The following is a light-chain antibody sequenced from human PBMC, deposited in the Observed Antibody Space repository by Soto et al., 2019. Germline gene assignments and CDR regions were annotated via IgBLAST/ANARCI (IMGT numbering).Light chain of an antibody. Sequence: QSALTQPASVSGSPGQSITISCTGTSSDVGSYNYVSWYQQYPGKAPKLMIYDVSNRPSGVSYRFSGSKSGNTASLTISGLQAEDEADYYFSSYTTRSTHVVFGGGTKLTVL. CDR3: SSYTTRSTHVV. V-gene: IGLV2-14*01. J-gene: IGLJ2*01. CDR1: SSDVGSYNY. CDR2: DVS.